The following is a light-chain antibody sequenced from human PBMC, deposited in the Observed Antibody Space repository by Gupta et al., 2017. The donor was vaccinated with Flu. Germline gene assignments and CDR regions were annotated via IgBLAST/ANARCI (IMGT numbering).Light chain of an antibody. CDR1: SSDGGTYNR. CDR2: EVS. J-gene: IGLJ1*01. V-gene: IGLV2-18*02. Sequence: QSALTQPPSVSGSPGQSVTISCTGTSSDGGTYNRVSWYQQSPGTAPKLMIYEVSNRPSGVPDRCSGSKSGNTASLTIAGLQGEDEADYYCSSYTSSYTFVFGTGTKVTVL. CDR3: SSYTSSYTFV.